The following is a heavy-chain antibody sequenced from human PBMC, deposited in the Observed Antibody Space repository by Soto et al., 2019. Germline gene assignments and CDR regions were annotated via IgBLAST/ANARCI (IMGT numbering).Heavy chain of an antibody. J-gene: IGHJ6*03. Sequence: SETLSLTCTVSGGSISSYYWSWIRQPPGKGLEWIGYIYYSGSTNYNPSLKSRVTISVDTSKNQFSLKLSSVTAADTAVYYCARALTDYSTIQYYYYYMDVWGKGTTVTVSS. V-gene: IGHV4-59*01. CDR2: IYYSGST. D-gene: IGHD4-4*01. CDR1: GGSISSYY. CDR3: ARALTDYSTIQYYYYYMDV.